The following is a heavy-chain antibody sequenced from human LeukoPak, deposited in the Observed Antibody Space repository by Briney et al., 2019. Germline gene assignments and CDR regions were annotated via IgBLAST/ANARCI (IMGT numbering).Heavy chain of an antibody. CDR3: AKDLGGLHDWFDP. J-gene: IGHJ5*02. Sequence: QPGGSLRLSCAASGFTFSSYAMHWVRQAPGKGLEWVAFIRYDGSNKYYADSVKGRFTISRDNSKNTLYLQMNSLRAEDTAVYYCAKDLGGLHDWFDPWGQGTLVTVSS. D-gene: IGHD3-16*01. CDR1: GFTFSSYA. V-gene: IGHV3-30*02. CDR2: IRYDGSNK.